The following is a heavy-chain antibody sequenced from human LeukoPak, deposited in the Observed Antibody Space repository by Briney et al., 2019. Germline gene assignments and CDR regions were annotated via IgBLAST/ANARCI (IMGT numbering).Heavy chain of an antibody. V-gene: IGHV3-7*01. CDR1: GFTFSSDW. CDR3: ARDVSGSLDY. CDR2: IKEDESAK. Sequence: GGSLRLSCAASGFTFSSDWMAWVRQAPGKGLDWVANIKEDESAKHQADSVKGRFTISRDNAQNSVYLQMSRLRGEDTAVYYCARDVSGSLDYWGQGTLVTVSS. J-gene: IGHJ4*02. D-gene: IGHD1-26*01.